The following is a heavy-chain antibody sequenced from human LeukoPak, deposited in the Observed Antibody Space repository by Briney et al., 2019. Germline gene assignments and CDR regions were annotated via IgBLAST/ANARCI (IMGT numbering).Heavy chain of an antibody. CDR1: GYTFTGYY. CDR2: INPNSGGT. J-gene: IGHJ4*02. CDR3: ARELRELLGAFDY. V-gene: IGHV1-2*02. Sequence: ASVKVSCKASGYTFTGYYMHWVRQAPGQGLEWMGWINPNSGGTNYAQKFQGRVTMTRDTSISTAYMELSRLRSDETAVYYCARELRELLGAFDYWGQGTLVTVSS. D-gene: IGHD1-26*01.